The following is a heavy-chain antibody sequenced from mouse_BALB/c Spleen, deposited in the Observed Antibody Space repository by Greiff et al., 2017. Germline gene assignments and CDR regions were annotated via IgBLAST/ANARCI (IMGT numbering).Heavy chain of an antibody. CDR2: IYPGDGDT. D-gene: IGHD2-3*01. CDR3: ARGDGYSSWFAY. Sequence: QVQLKESGAELARPGASVKLSCKASGYTFTSYWMQWVKQRPGQGLEWIGAIYPGDGDTRYTQKFKGKATLTADKSSSTAYMQLSSLASEDSAVYYCARGDGYSSWFAYWGQGTLVTVSA. J-gene: IGHJ3*01. V-gene: IGHV1-87*01. CDR1: GYTFTSYW.